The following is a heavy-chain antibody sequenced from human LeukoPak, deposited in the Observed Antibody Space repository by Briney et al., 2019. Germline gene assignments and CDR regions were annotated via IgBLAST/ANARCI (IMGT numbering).Heavy chain of an antibody. J-gene: IGHJ4*02. D-gene: IGHD6-13*01. CDR1: GGSISSYY. V-gene: IGHV4-59*01. CDR3: ARVAYSSSWDLYYFDY. Sequence: SETLPLTCTVSGGSISSYYWSWIRQPPRKGLEWIGYIYYSGSTNYNPSLKSRVTISVDTSKNQFSLKLSSVTAADTAVYYCARVAYSSSWDLYYFDYWGQGTLVTVSS. CDR2: IYYSGST.